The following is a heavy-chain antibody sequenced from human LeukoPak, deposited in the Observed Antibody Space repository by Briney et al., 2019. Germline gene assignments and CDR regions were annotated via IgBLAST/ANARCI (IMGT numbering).Heavy chain of an antibody. Sequence: PSETLSLTCTVSGVSISSSNSYWGWIRQPPGKGLEWIGSIYYSGSTYYNPSLKSRVTISVDTSKNQFSLKLSSVTAADTAVYYCARDKRVYYGSGSYLFYDYWGQGTLVTVSS. J-gene: IGHJ4*02. V-gene: IGHV4-39*02. CDR1: GVSISSSNSY. CDR3: ARDKRVYYGSGSYLFYDY. D-gene: IGHD3-10*01. CDR2: IYYSGST.